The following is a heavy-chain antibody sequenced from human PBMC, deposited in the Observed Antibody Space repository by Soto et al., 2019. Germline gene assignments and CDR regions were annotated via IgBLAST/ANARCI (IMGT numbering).Heavy chain of an antibody. CDR3: ARGQEGVVATH. CDR1: GGSLSGYY. CDR2: IKDGGLT. Sequence: QVQLQQWGAGLLKPSETLSLTCVVYGGSLSGYYWSWSRQPPEKGLEWIGEIKDGGLTNYSPSLKSRATISADTPKNQFTLKLHSVTAADRAVYYCARGQEGVVATHWDQGTLVTVSS. V-gene: IGHV4-34*01. D-gene: IGHD5-12*01. J-gene: IGHJ4*02.